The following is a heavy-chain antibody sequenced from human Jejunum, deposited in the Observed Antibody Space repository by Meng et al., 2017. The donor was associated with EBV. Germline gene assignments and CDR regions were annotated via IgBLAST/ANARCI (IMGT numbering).Heavy chain of an antibody. V-gene: IGHV1-8*01. CDR2: MSPDNGDT. J-gene: IGHJ4*02. CDR1: GYTFTTHH. D-gene: IGHD5-24*01. CDR3: ARGDGYNLY. Sequence: QVQRGQSGAEVKKPGASVKVSCKASGYTFTTHHINWVRQATGQGLEYMGWMSPDNGDTGYAQNFQGRLTMTRDTSISTAYMELSSLTSDDTAVYYCARGDGYNLYWGQGTLVTVSS.